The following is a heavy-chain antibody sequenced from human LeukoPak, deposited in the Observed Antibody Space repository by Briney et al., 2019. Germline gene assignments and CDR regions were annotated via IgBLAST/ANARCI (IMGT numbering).Heavy chain of an antibody. V-gene: IGHV3-7*01. CDR1: GFTFSTYW. CDR3: ARDSAGNDY. CDR2: IKQDGSEK. J-gene: IGHJ4*02. D-gene: IGHD6-13*01. Sequence: QSGGSLRLSCAASGFTFSTYWMSWVRQAPGKGLEWVANIKQDGSEKYYVDSVKGRFTISRDNAKDSLYLQMNSLRAEDTAMYYCARDSAGNDYWGQGTLVTVSS.